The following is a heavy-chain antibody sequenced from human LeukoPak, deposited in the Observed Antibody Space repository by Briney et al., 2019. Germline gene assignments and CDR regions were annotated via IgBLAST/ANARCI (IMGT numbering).Heavy chain of an antibody. D-gene: IGHD3-10*01. Sequence: GGSLRLSRAASGFTFSNYAMSWARQAPGKGLEWVSAIGISVGSTFYADSVKGRFTISRDNSKNTLSLQMNSLRAEDTAVYYCAKHLGFGPQGRYFDYWGQGTLVTVSS. V-gene: IGHV3-23*01. CDR2: IGISVGST. CDR3: AKHLGFGPQGRYFDY. J-gene: IGHJ4*02. CDR1: GFTFSNYA.